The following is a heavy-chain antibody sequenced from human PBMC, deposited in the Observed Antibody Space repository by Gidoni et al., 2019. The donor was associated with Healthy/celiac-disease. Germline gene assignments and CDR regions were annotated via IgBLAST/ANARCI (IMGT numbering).Heavy chain of an antibody. CDR3: ARDQGYEGATS. J-gene: IGHJ5*02. Sequence: ASGGTFSSYAISWVRQAPGQGLEWMGGIIPIFGTANYAQKFQGRVTITADKSTSTAYMELSSLRSEDTAVYYCARDQGYEGATSWGQGTLVTVSS. CDR2: IIPIFGTA. V-gene: IGHV1-69*06. CDR1: GGTFSSYA. D-gene: IGHD1-26*01.